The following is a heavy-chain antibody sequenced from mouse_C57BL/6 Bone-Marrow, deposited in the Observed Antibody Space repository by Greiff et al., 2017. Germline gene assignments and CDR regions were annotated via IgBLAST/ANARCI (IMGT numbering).Heavy chain of an antibody. J-gene: IGHJ2*01. Sequence: EVQLVESGGGLVQPGGSLSLSCAASGFTFTDYYMSWVRQPPGKALEWLGFIRNKANGYTTEYSASVKGRFTISRDNSQSILYLQMNALRAEDSATYYCASYYYGSSYFDYWGQGTTLTVSS. CDR3: ASYYYGSSYFDY. CDR1: GFTFTDYY. D-gene: IGHD1-1*01. V-gene: IGHV7-3*01. CDR2: IRNKANGYTT.